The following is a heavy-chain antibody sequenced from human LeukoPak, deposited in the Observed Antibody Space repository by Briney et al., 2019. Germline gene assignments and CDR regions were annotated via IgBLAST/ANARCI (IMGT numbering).Heavy chain of an antibody. CDR1: GYTFTSYY. CDR2: INPSGGST. J-gene: IGHJ5*02. Sequence: ASVTVSCKASGYTFTSYYMHWVRQAPGQGLEWMGIINPSGGSTSYAQKFQGRVTMTRDTSTSTVYMELSSLRSEDTAVYYCARGPLGYCSSTSCYGEWFDPWGQGTLVTVSS. CDR3: ARGPLGYCSSTSCYGEWFDP. V-gene: IGHV1-46*01. D-gene: IGHD2-2*01.